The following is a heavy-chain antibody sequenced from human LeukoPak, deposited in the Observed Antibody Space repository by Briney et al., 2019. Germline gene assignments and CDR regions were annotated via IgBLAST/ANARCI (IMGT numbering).Heavy chain of an antibody. Sequence: PGRSLRLSRTASGFTFSSYAMYWVRQAPGKGLEWVALTSYDGSSKFYADSVKGRFTISRDNSQNTLYLQMNSLRAEDTAVYFCARGDSSGWYYFDYWGQGTLVTVSS. CDR1: GFTFSSYA. V-gene: IGHV3-30-3*01. J-gene: IGHJ4*02. CDR2: TSYDGSSK. D-gene: IGHD6-19*01. CDR3: ARGDSSGWYYFDY.